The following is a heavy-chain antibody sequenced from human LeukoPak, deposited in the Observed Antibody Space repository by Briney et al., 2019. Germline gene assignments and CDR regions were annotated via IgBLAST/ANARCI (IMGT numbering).Heavy chain of an antibody. D-gene: IGHD3-3*01. CDR2: ISGSGGST. CDR1: GFTFSSYA. CDR3: AKARDFWSGYHFDY. V-gene: IGHV3-23*01. Sequence: GGSPRLSCAASGFTFSSYAMSWVRQAPGKGPEWVSAISGSGGSTYYADSVKGRFTISRDNSKNTLYLQMNSLRAEDTAVYYCAKARDFWSGYHFDYWGQGTLVTVSS. J-gene: IGHJ4*02.